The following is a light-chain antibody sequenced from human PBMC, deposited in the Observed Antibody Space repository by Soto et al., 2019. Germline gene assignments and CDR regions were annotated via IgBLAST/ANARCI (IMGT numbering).Light chain of an antibody. CDR2: LNSDGSH. V-gene: IGLV4-69*01. J-gene: IGLJ7*01. Sequence: QLVLTQSPSASASLGASVKLTCTLNSEHSTYAIAWHQQQPEKGPRYLMKLNSDGSHNKGDGIPDRFSGSSSGAERYLTISSLQSEDEADYYCQTWGTAHGVFGGGTQLTVL. CDR3: QTWGTAHGV. CDR1: SEHSTYA.